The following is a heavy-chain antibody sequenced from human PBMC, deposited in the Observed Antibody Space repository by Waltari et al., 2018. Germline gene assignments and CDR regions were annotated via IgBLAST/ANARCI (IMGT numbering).Heavy chain of an antibody. J-gene: IGHJ2*01. CDR3: ARSTSSSWYWYFDL. D-gene: IGHD6-13*01. CDR2: GST. V-gene: IGHV4-59*01. Sequence: GSTNYNPSLKSRVTISVDTSKNQFSLKLSSVTAADTAVYYCARSTSSSWYWYFDLWGRGTLVTVSS.